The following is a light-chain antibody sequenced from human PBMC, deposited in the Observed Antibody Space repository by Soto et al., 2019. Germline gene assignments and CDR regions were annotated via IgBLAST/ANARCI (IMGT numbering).Light chain of an antibody. CDR3: QQYNRYPRT. CDR2: KAS. V-gene: IGKV1-5*03. CDR1: QNINSW. Sequence: DIQMTQSPSTLSASAGDRATITCRASQNINSWLAWYQQKPGKAPKLLIYKASSLESGVPSRFSGSGSGTEFSLTISSLQTDDFATYYCQQYNRYPRTFGQGTKVEIK. J-gene: IGKJ1*01.